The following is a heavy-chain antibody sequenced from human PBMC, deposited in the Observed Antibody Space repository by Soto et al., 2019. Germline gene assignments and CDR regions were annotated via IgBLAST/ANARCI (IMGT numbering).Heavy chain of an antibody. CDR3: ARALAGSYDY. Sequence: SPTLSLTCAISGDSVSSKSAAWNWISQSPSRGLEWLGRTYYRSKWSTDYAVSVKGRITVNPDTSKNQFSLQLNSVTPEDTAVYYCARALAGSYDYWGQGTLVTVSS. CDR1: GDSVSSKSAA. D-gene: IGHD1-26*01. J-gene: IGHJ4*02. CDR2: TYYRSKWST. V-gene: IGHV6-1*01.